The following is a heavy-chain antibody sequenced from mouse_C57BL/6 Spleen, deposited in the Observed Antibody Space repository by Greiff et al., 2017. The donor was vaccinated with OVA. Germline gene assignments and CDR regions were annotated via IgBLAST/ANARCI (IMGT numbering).Heavy chain of an antibody. CDR3: AKPGDGYDAFAY. CDR1: GFSLTSYG. CDR2: IWGDGST. D-gene: IGHD2-2*01. J-gene: IGHJ3*01. V-gene: IGHV2-3*01. Sequence: VKVVESGPGLVAPSQSLSITCTVSGFSLTSYGVSWVRQPPGKGLEWLGVIWGDGSTNYHSAHISRLSISEDNSKSQVFLKLNSLRTDDTATYYCAKPGDGYDAFAYWGQGTLVTVSA.